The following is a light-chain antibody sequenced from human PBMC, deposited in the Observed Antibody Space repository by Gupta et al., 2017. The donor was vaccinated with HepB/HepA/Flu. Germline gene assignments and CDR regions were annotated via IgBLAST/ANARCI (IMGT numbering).Light chain of an antibody. V-gene: IGKV2-28*01. Sequence: DIVMTHSPLSLPVTPGEPASISCRSSQSLVRSNGYNYLEWYLQRPGQSPRLLIYWGSNRASGIPDRFTGSGSGADFTLKISRVEADDVGVYYCMQSLESPRTFGQGTRLEIK. CDR3: MQSLESPRT. CDR1: QSLVRSNGYNY. CDR2: WGS. J-gene: IGKJ2*02.